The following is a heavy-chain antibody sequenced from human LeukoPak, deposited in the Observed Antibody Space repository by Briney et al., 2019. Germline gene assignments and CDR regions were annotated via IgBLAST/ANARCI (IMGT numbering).Heavy chain of an antibody. Sequence: ASVKVSCKASGYTFTGYYMHWVRQAPGQGLEWMGWINPNSGGTDYAQKFQGRVTMARDTSISTAYMELSSLTSDDTAVYYCSRGRADGYGGYDFGDYWGQGTLVTVSS. J-gene: IGHJ4*02. D-gene: IGHD5-12*01. CDR1: GYTFTGYY. V-gene: IGHV1-2*02. CDR3: SRGRADGYGGYDFGDY. CDR2: INPNSGGT.